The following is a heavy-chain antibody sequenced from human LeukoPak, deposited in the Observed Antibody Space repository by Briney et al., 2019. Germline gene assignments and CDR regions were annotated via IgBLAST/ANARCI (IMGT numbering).Heavy chain of an antibody. CDR3: ARDLGSYSSGWYMGFDY. Sequence: GGSLRLSCAASGFTFSSYGMHWVRQAPGKGLEWVAFIRYDGSNKYYADSVKGRFTISRDNAKNSLYLQMNSLRAEDTAIYYCARDLGSYSSGWYMGFDYWGQGTLVTVSS. D-gene: IGHD6-19*01. J-gene: IGHJ4*02. V-gene: IGHV3-30*02. CDR2: IRYDGSNK. CDR1: GFTFSSYG.